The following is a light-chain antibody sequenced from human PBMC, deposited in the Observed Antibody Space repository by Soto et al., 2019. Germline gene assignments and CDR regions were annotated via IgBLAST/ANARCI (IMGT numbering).Light chain of an antibody. V-gene: IGLV1-44*01. CDR1: SSNIGSNT. CDR3: AAWDDSLNGVYV. Sequence: QSVLTQPPSASGTPGQRVTISCSGSSSNIGSNTVIWYQQLPGTAPKLLIYSNNQRPSGVPHRFSGSKSGNSASLAISGLQSEDEADYYCAAWDDSLNGVYVFGTGTKVP. J-gene: IGLJ1*01. CDR2: SNN.